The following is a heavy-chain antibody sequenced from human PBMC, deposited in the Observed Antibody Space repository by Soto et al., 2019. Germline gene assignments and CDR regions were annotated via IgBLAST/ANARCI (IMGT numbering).Heavy chain of an antibody. CDR2: ISGSGGST. CDR1: GFTFSSYA. Sequence: GGSLRLSCAASGFTFSSYAMSWVRQAPGKGLEWVSAISGSGGSTYYADSVKGRFTISRDNSKNTLYLQMNSLRAEDTAVYYCAKVPGDSSGYYYLPDYWGQGTLVTVS. V-gene: IGHV3-23*01. D-gene: IGHD3-22*01. CDR3: AKVPGDSSGYYYLPDY. J-gene: IGHJ4*02.